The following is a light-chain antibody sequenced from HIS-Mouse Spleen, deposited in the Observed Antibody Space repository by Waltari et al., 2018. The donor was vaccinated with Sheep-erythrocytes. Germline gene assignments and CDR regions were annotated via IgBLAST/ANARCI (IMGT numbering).Light chain of an antibody. J-gene: IGKJ2*01. CDR3: QQSYSTPYT. CDR2: AAS. Sequence: DIQMTQSPSSLSASVGDRVTITCRASQRISSYLNWYQQKPGKAPKLLIYAASSLQSGVPSRFSGSGYGTDFTLTISSLQPEDFATYYCQQSYSTPYTFGQGTKLEIK. CDR1: QRISSY. V-gene: IGKV1-39*01.